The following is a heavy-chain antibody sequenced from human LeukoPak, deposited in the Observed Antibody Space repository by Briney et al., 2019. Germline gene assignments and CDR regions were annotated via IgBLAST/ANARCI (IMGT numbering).Heavy chain of an antibody. V-gene: IGHV3-9*01. Sequence: GGSLRLSCAASGFTFDDYAMHWVRHAPGKGLEWVSGISWNSNNIDYADSVKGRFTISRDNAKNSLYLQMNSLRADDTALYYCAKVAGDRNYFDYWGQGTLVTVSS. D-gene: IGHD4-17*01. CDR2: ISWNSNNI. CDR1: GFTFDDYA. CDR3: AKVAGDRNYFDY. J-gene: IGHJ4*02.